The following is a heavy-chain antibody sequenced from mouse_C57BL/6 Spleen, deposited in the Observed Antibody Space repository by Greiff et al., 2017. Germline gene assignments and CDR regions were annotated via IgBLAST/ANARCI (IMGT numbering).Heavy chain of an antibody. CDR2: ISYDGSN. CDR3: ARDPGDYLDY. V-gene: IGHV3-6*01. Sequence: ESGPGLVKPSQSLSLTCSVTGYSITSGYYWNWIRQFPGNKLEWMGYISYDGSNNYNPSLKNRISITRDTSKNQFFLKLNSVTTEDTATYYCARDPGDYLDYWGQGTTLTVSS. J-gene: IGHJ2*01. CDR1: GYSITSGYY.